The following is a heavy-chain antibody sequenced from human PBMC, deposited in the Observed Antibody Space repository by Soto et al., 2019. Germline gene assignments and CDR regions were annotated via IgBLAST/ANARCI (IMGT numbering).Heavy chain of an antibody. CDR3: VRDSGAKLSSS. CDR2: IVPIYRTA. Sequence: SVKVSCKASGGTFSSYRINWVRQAPGQGLEWVGGIVPIYRTADYAQEFQDRVTITADESARTTYMELRSLKSQDMAVYYCVRDSGAKLSSSWGQGTLVTVSS. D-gene: IGHD6-13*01. V-gene: IGHV1-69*13. CDR1: GGTFSSYR. J-gene: IGHJ4*02.